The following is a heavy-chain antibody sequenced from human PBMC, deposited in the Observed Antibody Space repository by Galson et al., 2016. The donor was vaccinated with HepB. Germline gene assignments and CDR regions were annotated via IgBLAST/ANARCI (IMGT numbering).Heavy chain of an antibody. CDR3: ARSSGWLGGY. V-gene: IGHV1-46*01. CDR2: INPSGGST. J-gene: IGHJ4*02. CDR1: GYTFTSDY. D-gene: IGHD6-19*01. Sequence: SVKVSCKASGYTFTSDYMHWVRQAPGQGLEWMGIINPSGGSTSYAQKFQGRVTMTRDTSTNTVYMELSSLRSEDTAVYYCARSSGWLGGYWGQGTLVTFSS.